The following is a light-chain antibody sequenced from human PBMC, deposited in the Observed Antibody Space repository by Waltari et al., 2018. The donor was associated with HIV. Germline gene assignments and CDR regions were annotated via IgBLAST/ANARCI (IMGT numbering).Light chain of an antibody. V-gene: IGLV1-47*01. CDR1: TSNIETQW. CDR3: EAWDSTLKETL. CDR2: RNY. J-gene: IGLJ3*02. Sequence: QSVLTQPPSASGTPGQTATISCSGSTSNIETQWVYWYQQLPGTAPKLLIYRNYKRPSGVPERFSVSKSGASASLVISGLRSEDEADYYCEAWDSTLKETLFGGGTKLTVL.